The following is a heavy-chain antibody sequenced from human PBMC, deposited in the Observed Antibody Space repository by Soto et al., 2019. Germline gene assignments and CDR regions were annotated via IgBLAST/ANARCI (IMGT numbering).Heavy chain of an antibody. D-gene: IGHD3-10*01. CDR2: IIPIFASA. J-gene: IGHJ4*02. V-gene: IGHV1-69*01. Sequence: QVQLVQSGAEVKKHGSSVKVSCKASGGTFNNYVISWVRQAPGQGLEWMGAIIPIFASASYAQNFQGRLTITADESTSSAYMELNSVISEDTAMYYCAAYYGSGSFPNWGQGTLVTVSS. CDR1: GGTFNNYV. CDR3: AAYYGSGSFPN.